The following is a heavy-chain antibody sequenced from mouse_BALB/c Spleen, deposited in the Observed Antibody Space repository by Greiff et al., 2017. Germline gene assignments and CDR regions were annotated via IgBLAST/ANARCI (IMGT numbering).Heavy chain of an antibody. V-gene: IGHV5-9*03. CDR1: GFTFSSYT. CDR3: AGSGGAMDY. CDR2: ISSGGGNN. J-gene: IGHJ4*01. Sequence: EVKLVESGGGLVKPGGSLKLSCAASGFTFSSYTMSWVRQTPEKRLEWVATISSGGGNNYYPDSVKGRFTISRDNAKNNLYLQMSSLRSEDTALYYCAGSGGAMDYWGQGTSVTVSS.